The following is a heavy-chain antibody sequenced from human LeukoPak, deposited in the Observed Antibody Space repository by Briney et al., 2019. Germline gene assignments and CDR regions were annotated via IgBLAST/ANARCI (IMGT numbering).Heavy chain of an antibody. D-gene: IGHD6-13*01. CDR3: ARGIAAAGIFDY. CDR1: GLTFSSYW. CDR2: IKQDGSEK. Sequence: GGSLRLSCAASGLTFSSYWMSWVRQAPGKGLEWVANIKQDGSEKYYVDSVKGRFTISRDNAKNSLYLQMNSLRAEDTAVYYCARGIAAAGIFDYWGQGTLVTVSS. J-gene: IGHJ4*02. V-gene: IGHV3-7*01.